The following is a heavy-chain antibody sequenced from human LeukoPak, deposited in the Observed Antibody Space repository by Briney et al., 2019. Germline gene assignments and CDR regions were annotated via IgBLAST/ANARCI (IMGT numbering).Heavy chain of an antibody. CDR1: GFTFSSYA. D-gene: IGHD6-13*01. CDR3: AYSSSWYLSEYFQH. J-gene: IGHJ1*01. Sequence: GGSLRLSCAASGFTFSSYAMSWVRQAPGKGLEWVSAISGSGGSTYYADSVKGRFTISRDNSKNTLYLQMNSLRAEDTAVYYCAYSSSWYLSEYFQHWGQGTLVTVSS. CDR2: ISGSGGST. V-gene: IGHV3-23*01.